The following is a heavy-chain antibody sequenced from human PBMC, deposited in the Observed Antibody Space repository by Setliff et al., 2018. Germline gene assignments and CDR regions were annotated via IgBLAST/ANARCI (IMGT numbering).Heavy chain of an antibody. CDR2: IYASGRT. Sequence: PSETLSLTCTVSGGSVSSSSYYWNWIRRPAGKGLEWIGRIYASGRTDYNPSLQSRVSISLDTSQSQFSLRLSSVTAADTALYFCARVRNDWFFEDWGHGTLVTVSS. CDR1: GGSVSSSSYY. J-gene: IGHJ4*01. CDR3: ARVRNDWFFED. V-gene: IGHV4-61*02. D-gene: IGHD3-9*01.